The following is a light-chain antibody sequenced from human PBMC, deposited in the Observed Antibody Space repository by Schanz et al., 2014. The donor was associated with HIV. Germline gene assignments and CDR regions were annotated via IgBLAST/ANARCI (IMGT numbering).Light chain of an antibody. J-gene: IGKJ3*01. CDR1: QRLSSSY. Sequence: EIVLTQSPGSLSLSPGGRATLSCGASQRLSSSYLAWYQQKRDQPPRLVIYATSTRAAGIPDRFSGTGSGTDFTLTISSLQSEDFAVYYCHHYGGSFGPGTTVDYK. V-gene: IGKV3-20*01. CDR3: HHYGGS. CDR2: ATS.